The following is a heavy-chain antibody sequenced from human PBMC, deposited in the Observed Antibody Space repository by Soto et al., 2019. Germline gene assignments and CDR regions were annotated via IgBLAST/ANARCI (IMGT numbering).Heavy chain of an antibody. CDR2: ISSSSSYI. Sequence: GGSLRLSCAASGFTFSSYSMNWVRQAPGKGLEWVSSISSSSSYIYYADSVKGRFTISRDNAKNSLYLQMNSLRAEDTAVYYCASYDFWSGSGFDYWGQGTLVTVSS. CDR1: GFTFSSYS. CDR3: ASYDFWSGSGFDY. V-gene: IGHV3-21*01. D-gene: IGHD3-3*01. J-gene: IGHJ4*02.